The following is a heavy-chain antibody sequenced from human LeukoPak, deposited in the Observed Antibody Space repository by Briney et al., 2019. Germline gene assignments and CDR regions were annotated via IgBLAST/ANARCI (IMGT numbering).Heavy chain of an antibody. V-gene: IGHV1-46*01. CDR1: GYTFTYYY. J-gene: IGHJ4*02. Sequence: GASVTVSCKASGYTFTYYYMHWVRQAPGQGLEWMGMINPSSGSTSYAQKFQGRVTMTRGTSTSTVYMELSSLRSADTALYYCARESDTGKDFDHWGQGTLVTVSS. D-gene: IGHD1-1*01. CDR3: ARESDTGKDFDH. CDR2: INPSSGST.